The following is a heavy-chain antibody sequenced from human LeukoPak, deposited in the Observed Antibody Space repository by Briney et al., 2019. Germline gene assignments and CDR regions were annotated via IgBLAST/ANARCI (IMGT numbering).Heavy chain of an antibody. V-gene: IGHV1-46*01. D-gene: IGHD3-22*01. CDR1: GYTLGNYY. CDR2: FNPSGGGT. Sequence: ASVKVSCKASGYTLGNYYMHWVRQAPGQGLEWVGTFNPSGGGTSFAQKFQGRVTITADESTSTAYMELSSLRSEDTAVYYCASYPSQSWDYYDSSGYYHWGQGTLVTVSS. CDR3: ASYPSQSWDYYDSSGYYH. J-gene: IGHJ5*02.